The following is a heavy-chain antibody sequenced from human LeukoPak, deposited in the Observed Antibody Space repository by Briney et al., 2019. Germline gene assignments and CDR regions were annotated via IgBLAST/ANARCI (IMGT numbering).Heavy chain of an antibody. CDR2: FSATDGSA. D-gene: IGHD6-13*01. CDR3: AKARVAAAGTGAFDV. J-gene: IGHJ3*01. CDR1: GITVNNYG. Sequence: GGSLRLSCAAPGITVNNYGMTWVRQAPGKGLEWVSAFSATDGSAQYADSVRGRFSISRDNSKNSLYLQMNSLGDEDTAVYFCAKARVAAAGTGAFDVWGQGTTVTVSS. V-gene: IGHV3-23*01.